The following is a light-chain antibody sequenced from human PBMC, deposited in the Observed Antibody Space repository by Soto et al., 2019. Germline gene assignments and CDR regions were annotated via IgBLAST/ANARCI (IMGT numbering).Light chain of an antibody. Sequence: EIVMTQSPATLSASPGERVTLSCRASQDIRSSLAWYQQKPGQAPRLLIYGASIGATGVPATFSGSGSGTEFTLSISSLQSEHLGVYYCQQDSSWPLTFGGGTKVDIK. CDR3: QQDSSWPLT. J-gene: IGKJ4*01. V-gene: IGKV3-15*01. CDR2: GAS. CDR1: QDIRSS.